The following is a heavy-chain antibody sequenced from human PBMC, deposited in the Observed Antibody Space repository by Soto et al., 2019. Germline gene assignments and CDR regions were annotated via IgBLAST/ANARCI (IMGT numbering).Heavy chain of an antibody. CDR3: ARERTLQSVGGIFAVPDY. D-gene: IGHD2-15*01. CDR2: IYYSGST. J-gene: IGHJ4*02. Sequence: QVQLQESGPGLVKPSETLSLTCTVSGGSVSRGSYYWSWIRQPPGKGLEWIGYIYYSGSTNYNPSLKSRVTISVDTSKNQFSLKLSSVTAADTAVYYCARERTLQSVGGIFAVPDYWGQGTLVTVSS. V-gene: IGHV4-61*01. CDR1: GGSVSRGSYY.